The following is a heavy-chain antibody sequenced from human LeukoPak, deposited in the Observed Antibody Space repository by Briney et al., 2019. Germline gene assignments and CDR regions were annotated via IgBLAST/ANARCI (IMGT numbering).Heavy chain of an antibody. Sequence: PGGSLRLSCAASGFAVSSNYMSWVRQAPGKGLEWVSVLYSGGTTYYSDSVKGRFTISRDNSKNTLYLQMNSLRAEDTAVYYCARDVHGGAFDYWGQGTLVTVSS. CDR2: LYSGGTT. J-gene: IGHJ4*02. V-gene: IGHV3-53*01. D-gene: IGHD4-23*01. CDR3: ARDVHGGAFDY. CDR1: GFAVSSNY.